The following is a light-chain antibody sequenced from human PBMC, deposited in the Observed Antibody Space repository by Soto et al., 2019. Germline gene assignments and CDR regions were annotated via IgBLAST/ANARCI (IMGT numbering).Light chain of an antibody. CDR2: GAS. Sequence: EIVLTQSPGTLSLSPGERATLSCRASQSVSSSYLAWYQQKPGQAPRLLIYGASSRATGIPDRFSGSGSGXXXXXXXXXXXXXXFAXYXCXXYGSSPTWPFGQGTKVEIK. CDR3: XXYGSSPTWP. J-gene: IGKJ1*01. V-gene: IGKV3-20*01. CDR1: QSVSSSY.